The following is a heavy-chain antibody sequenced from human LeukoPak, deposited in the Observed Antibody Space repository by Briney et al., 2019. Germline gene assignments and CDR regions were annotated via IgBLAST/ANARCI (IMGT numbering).Heavy chain of an antibody. CDR2: INPNSGGT. CDR1: GYTFTGYY. D-gene: IGHD5-18*01. V-gene: IGHV1-2*06. CDR3: AREGSGYTYGRGSYFDY. Sequence: GASVKVSCKASGYTFTGYYMHWVRQAPGQGLEWMGRINPNSGGTNYAQKFQGRVTMTRDTSISTAYMELSRLRSDDTAVYYCAREGSGYTYGRGSYFDYWGHGILVTVSS. J-gene: IGHJ4*01.